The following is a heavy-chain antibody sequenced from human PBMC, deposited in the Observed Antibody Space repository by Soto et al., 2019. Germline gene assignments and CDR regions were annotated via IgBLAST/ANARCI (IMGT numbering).Heavy chain of an antibody. CDR2: IRQDGSDK. V-gene: IGHV3-7*03. CDR1: GISLSDFW. D-gene: IGHD1-26*01. J-gene: IGHJ3*01. Sequence: VQLVESGGGLVQPGGSLTLSCVASGISLSDFWMSWVRQAPGKGLEWVANIRQDGSDKNYVDSVKGRFTVSRDSAKNSVYLHMTNLRAEDTAMYFCATERGSYFDACEHWGQGTMVSVSS. CDR3: ATERGSYFDACEH.